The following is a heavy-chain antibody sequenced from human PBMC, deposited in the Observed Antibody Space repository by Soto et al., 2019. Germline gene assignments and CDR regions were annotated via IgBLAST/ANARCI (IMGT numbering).Heavy chain of an antibody. CDR2: IYHSGST. CDR3: ARYFRGVISPFDY. J-gene: IGHJ4*02. D-gene: IGHD3-10*01. CDR1: GGSISRYH. Sequence: SETLCVTCTGSGGSISRYHWRWIRQPPGKGLEWIGYIYHSGSTNYNPSLKSRVTISVDTSKNQFSLKLSSVTAADTAVYYCARYFRGVISPFDYWGQGTLVTVS. V-gene: IGHV4-59*08.